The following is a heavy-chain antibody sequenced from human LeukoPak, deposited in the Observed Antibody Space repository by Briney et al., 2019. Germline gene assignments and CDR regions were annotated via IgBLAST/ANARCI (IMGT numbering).Heavy chain of an antibody. V-gene: IGHV1-69*04. Sequence: SVKVSCKASGGTFSSYAIIWVRQAPGQGLEWMGRIIPILGIANYAQKFQGRVTITADKSTSTAYMELSSLRSEDTAVYYCARVGYPYYYYYGMDVRGQGTTVTVSS. CDR1: GGTFSSYA. CDR2: IIPILGIA. J-gene: IGHJ6*02. CDR3: ARVGYPYYYYYGMDV. D-gene: IGHD5-12*01.